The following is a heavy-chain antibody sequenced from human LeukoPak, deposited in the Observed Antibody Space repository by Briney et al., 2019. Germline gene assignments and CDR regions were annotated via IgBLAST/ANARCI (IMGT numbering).Heavy chain of an antibody. CDR1: GYTFTGYY. CDR3: ARGNYDYVWGSYYYFDY. Sequence: ASVKVSCKASGYTFTGYYMHWVRQAPGQGLEWMGWINPNSGGTNYAQKFQGRVTITRNTSISTAYMELSSLRSEDTAVYYCARGNYDYVWGSYYYFDYWGQGTLVTVSS. D-gene: IGHD3-16*01. V-gene: IGHV1-2*02. CDR2: INPNSGGT. J-gene: IGHJ4*02.